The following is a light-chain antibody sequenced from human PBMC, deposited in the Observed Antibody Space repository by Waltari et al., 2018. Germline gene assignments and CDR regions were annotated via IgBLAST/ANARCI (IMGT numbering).Light chain of an antibody. Sequence: DIVMTQSPDSLAVSLGERATINCKSSQSVFYSSDNKNYLAWYQQKPGQPPKLLIYWASTRESGVPDRFSGSGSGTGFTLTISSLQAEDVAVYYCQQYYSTPWTFGLGTKVEIK. CDR2: WAS. CDR1: QSVFYSSDNKNY. CDR3: QQYYSTPWT. V-gene: IGKV4-1*01. J-gene: IGKJ1*01.